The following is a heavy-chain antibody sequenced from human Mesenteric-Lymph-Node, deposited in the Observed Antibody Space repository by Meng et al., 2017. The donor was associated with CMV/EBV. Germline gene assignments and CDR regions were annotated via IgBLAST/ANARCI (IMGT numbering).Heavy chain of an antibody. CDR2: IYSNGNT. CDR3: ARGVAGSVINGMDV. Sequence: GESLKISCVPSGFTVSGNYLTWVRQAPGKGLGWVSVIYSNGNTYYADSVKGRFTISRDSSKNTFSLQMNSLRAEDTAVYYCARGVAGSVINGMDVWGQGTTVTVSS. D-gene: IGHD3-3*01. J-gene: IGHJ6*02. V-gene: IGHV3-53*01. CDR1: GFTVSGNY.